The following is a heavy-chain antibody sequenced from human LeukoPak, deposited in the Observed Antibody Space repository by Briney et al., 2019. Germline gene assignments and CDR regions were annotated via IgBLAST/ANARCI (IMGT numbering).Heavy chain of an antibody. CDR1: GYSFTSYW. CDR2: IYPGDSDT. Sequence: GESLKISFKGSGYSFTSYWIGLVRQMPGKGLEWMGIIYPGDSDTRYSPPFQRQVTISADKSISPAYLQWSSLKASDTAMYYCASQTQWFGELWYFDYWGQGTLVTVSS. J-gene: IGHJ4*02. D-gene: IGHD3-10*01. CDR3: ASQTQWFGELWYFDY. V-gene: IGHV5-51*01.